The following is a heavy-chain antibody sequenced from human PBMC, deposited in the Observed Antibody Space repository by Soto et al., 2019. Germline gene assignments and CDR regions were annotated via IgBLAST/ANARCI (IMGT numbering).Heavy chain of an antibody. CDR1: GFAFSSSA. Sequence: RGTLRLSCAASGFAFSSSAMSLVRQAPGKGLEWVSAISGSGGSTYYADSVKGRFTISRDNSKNTLYLQMNSLRAEDTAVYYCAREHIWPCPDYWGQGILVTVS. J-gene: IGHJ4*02. CDR3: AREHIWPCPDY. CDR2: ISGSGGST. D-gene: IGHD3-3*02. V-gene: IGHV3-23*01.